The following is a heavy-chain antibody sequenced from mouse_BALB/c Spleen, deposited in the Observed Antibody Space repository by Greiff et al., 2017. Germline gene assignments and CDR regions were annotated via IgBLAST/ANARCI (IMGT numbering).Heavy chain of an antibody. CDR2: IRNKANGYTT. CDR1: GFTFTDYY. J-gene: IGHJ4*01. D-gene: IGHD4-1*01. CDR3: ARDEGGTDAMDY. Sequence: EVKLVESGGGLVQPGGSLRLSCATSGFTFTDYYMSWVRQPPGKALEWLGFIRNKANGYTTEYSASVKGRFTISRDNSQSILYLQMNTLRAEDSATYYCARDEGGTDAMDYWGQGTSVTVSS. V-gene: IGHV7-3*02.